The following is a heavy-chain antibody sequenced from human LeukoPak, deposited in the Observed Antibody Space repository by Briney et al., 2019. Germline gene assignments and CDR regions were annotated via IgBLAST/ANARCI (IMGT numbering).Heavy chain of an antibody. D-gene: IGHD3-22*01. J-gene: IGHJ4*02. CDR2: ISTGSSYI. Sequence: GGSLRLSCATSGFTFSAYSMNWVRQAPGKGLEWVSSISTGSSYIYYADSVKGRFTISRENAKNSLYLQMNSLRAEDTAVYYCARDSTPYDSSGYCYDYWGQGTLVTVSS. CDR1: GFTFSAYS. V-gene: IGHV3-21*01. CDR3: ARDSTPYDSSGYCYDY.